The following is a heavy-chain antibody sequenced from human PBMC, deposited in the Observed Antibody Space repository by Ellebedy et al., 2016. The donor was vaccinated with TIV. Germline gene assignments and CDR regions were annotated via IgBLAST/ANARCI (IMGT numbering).Heavy chain of an antibody. CDR1: GDSISNYF. CDR2: ISYSGTT. CDR3: ARSSSGTYSAWFDP. V-gene: IGHV4-59*01. D-gene: IGHD1-26*01. J-gene: IGHJ5*02. Sequence: GSLRLXCSVSGDSISNYFWHWIRQSPGKGLEWIGYISYSGTTNYNPALHSRVTISVDTSKNQFSLKLSSVTAADTAIYYCARSSSGTYSAWFDPWGQGTEVTVSS.